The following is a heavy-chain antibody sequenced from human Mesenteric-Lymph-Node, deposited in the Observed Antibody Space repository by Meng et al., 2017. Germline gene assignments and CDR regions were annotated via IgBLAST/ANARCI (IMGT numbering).Heavy chain of an antibody. CDR1: VASFTLGCSS. J-gene: IGHJ5*02. Sequence: LSLPFPFSVASFTLGCSSFPFLPLPPVQSLSCLCSFGPSGFTYYAPSLKSRVTVSIDTSRNQISLWLTSVTAADTAVYYCVRSSGWVKTGFDPWGQGTLVTVFS. CDR3: VRSSGWVKTGFDP. V-gene: IGHV4-30-2*03. CDR2: FGPSGFT. D-gene: IGHD6-19*01.